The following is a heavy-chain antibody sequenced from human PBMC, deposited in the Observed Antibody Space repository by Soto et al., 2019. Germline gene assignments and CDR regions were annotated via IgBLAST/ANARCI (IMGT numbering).Heavy chain of an antibody. CDR2: ISWNSGSI. J-gene: IGHJ4*02. D-gene: IGHD3-10*01. CDR1: GFTFDDYA. CDR3: AKDFSRITMVRGVINFDY. V-gene: IGHV3-9*01. Sequence: EVQLVESGGGLVQPGRSLRLSCAASGFTFDDYAMHWVRQAPGKGLEWVSGISWNSGSIGYADSVKGRFTISRDNAKNSLYLQMNSLRAEDTALYYCAKDFSRITMVRGVINFDYWGQGTLVTVSS.